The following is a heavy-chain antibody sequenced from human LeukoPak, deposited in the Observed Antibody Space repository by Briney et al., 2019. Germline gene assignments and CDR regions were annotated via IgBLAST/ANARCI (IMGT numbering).Heavy chain of an antibody. J-gene: IGHJ6*02. Sequence: SETLSLTCAVSGYSISSGYYWGWIRQPPGKGLEWIGSIYHSGSTNYNPSLKSRVTISVDTSKNQFSLKLSSVTAADTAVYYCARDGAYYYYGMDVWGQGTTVTVSS. V-gene: IGHV4-38-2*02. D-gene: IGHD3-16*01. CDR1: GYSISSGYY. CDR3: ARDGAYYYYGMDV. CDR2: IYHSGST.